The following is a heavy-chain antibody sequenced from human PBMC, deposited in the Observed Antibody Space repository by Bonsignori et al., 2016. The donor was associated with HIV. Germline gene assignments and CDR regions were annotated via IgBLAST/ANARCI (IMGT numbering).Heavy chain of an antibody. Sequence: SETLSLTCTVSGGSISSYYWSWIRQPPGKGLEWIGYIYYSGSTNYNPSLKSRVTISVDTSKNQFSLKLSSVTAADTAVYYCATMGGAVTTPQYYFDYWGQGTLVTVSS. D-gene: IGHD4-11*01. V-gene: IGHV4-59*01. CDR2: IYYSGST. CDR1: GGSISSYY. CDR3: ATMGGAVTTPQYYFDY. J-gene: IGHJ4*02.